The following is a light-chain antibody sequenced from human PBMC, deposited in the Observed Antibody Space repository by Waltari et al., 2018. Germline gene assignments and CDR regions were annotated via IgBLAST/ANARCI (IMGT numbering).Light chain of an antibody. CDR2: DVT. CDR1: SGDVGNYDY. Sequence: QSALTQPASVSGSPVQSITISCTGTSGDVGNYDYVSWHQQHPGKAPKLLIFDVTNRPSGVSNRFSGSKSGNTASLTISGLQAEDEADYYCSSYSTSTTPVVFGGGTKLTVL. J-gene: IGLJ2*01. CDR3: SSYSTSTTPVV. V-gene: IGLV2-14*03.